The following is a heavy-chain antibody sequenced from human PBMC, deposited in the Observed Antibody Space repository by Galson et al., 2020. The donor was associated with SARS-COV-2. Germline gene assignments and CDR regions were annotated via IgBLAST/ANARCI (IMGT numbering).Heavy chain of an antibody. CDR1: GFSLSTSGMC. D-gene: IGHD3-10*01. CDR3: ARISSVVRDLGLWDIYYYYGMDV. Sequence: SGPTLVKPTQTLTLTCTFSGFSLSTSGMCVSWIRQPPGKALEWLALIDWDDDKYYSTSLKTRLTISKDTSKNQVVLTMTNMDPVDTATYYGARISSVVRDLGLWDIYYYYGMDVWGQGTTVTVSS. J-gene: IGHJ6*02. V-gene: IGHV2-70*01. CDR2: IDWDDDK.